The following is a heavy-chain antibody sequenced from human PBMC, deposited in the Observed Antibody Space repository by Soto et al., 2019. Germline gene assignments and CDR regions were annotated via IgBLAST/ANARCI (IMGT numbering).Heavy chain of an antibody. V-gene: IGHV1-46*03. D-gene: IGHD1-26*01. CDR2: INHSIGTT. Sequence: GASVKVSCKASGYTFTTYGISWVRQAPGQGLEWMGVINHSIGTTTYAQKFQGRVTMTSDTSTSSVYMEVSSLRSEDTAVYYCISTLGARFDYWGQGTLVTVSS. J-gene: IGHJ4*02. CDR3: ISTLGARFDY. CDR1: GYTFTTYG.